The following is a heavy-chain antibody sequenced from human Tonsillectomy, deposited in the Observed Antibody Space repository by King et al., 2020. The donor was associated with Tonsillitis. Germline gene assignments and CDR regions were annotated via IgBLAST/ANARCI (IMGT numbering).Heavy chain of an antibody. J-gene: IGHJ6*02. D-gene: IGHD6-13*01. Sequence: QLQESGPGLVKPSETLSLTCTVSGGSISSFYWSWIRQPAGKGLEWIGRIYNSGSTNYNPSLKSRVTMSVDTSKNQFSLKLSSVTAADTAGYYCASDYAACSSTCGWHYYGMDVWGQGTTVTVSS. CDR1: GGSISSFY. CDR3: ASDYAACSSTCGWHYYGMDV. V-gene: IGHV4-4*07. CDR2: IYNSGST.